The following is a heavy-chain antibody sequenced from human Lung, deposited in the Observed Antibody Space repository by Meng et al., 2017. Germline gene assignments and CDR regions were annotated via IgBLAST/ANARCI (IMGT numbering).Heavy chain of an antibody. D-gene: IGHD4-11*01. J-gene: IGHJ4*02. CDR1: GGSFSDNY. CDR2: INHSGST. CDR3: ARGPTTMAHDFDY. V-gene: IGHV4-34*01. Sequence: VTRQQWGAGLLKPSETLSLTCVVSGGSFSDNYWSWIRQPPGKGLEWIGEINHSGSTNYNPSLESRATISVDTSQNNLSLKLSSVTAADSAVYYCARGPTTMAHDFDYWGQGTLVTVSS.